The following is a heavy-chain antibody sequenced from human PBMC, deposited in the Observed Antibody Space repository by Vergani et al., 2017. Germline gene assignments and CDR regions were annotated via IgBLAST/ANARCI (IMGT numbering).Heavy chain of an antibody. CDR1: GYTFTGYY. V-gene: IGHV1-2*02. CDR3: ARVGGSGSYYAPSAYYFDY. CDR2: INPNSGGT. Sequence: QVQLVQSGAEVKKPGASVKVSCKASGYTFTGYYMHWVRQAPGQGLEWMGWINPNSGGTNYAQKFQGRVTMTRDTSISTAYMELSRLRSDATAVYYCARVGGSGSYYAPSAYYFDYWGQGTLVTVSS. J-gene: IGHJ4*02. D-gene: IGHD3-10*01.